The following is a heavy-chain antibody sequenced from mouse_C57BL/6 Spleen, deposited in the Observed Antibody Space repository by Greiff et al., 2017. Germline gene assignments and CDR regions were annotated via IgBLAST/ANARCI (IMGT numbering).Heavy chain of an antibody. CDR3: TALDY. V-gene: IGHV1-15*01. J-gene: IGHJ2*01. Sequence: VKLMESGAELVRPGASVTLSCKASGYTFTDYEMHWVKQTPVHGLEWIGAIDPETGGTAYNQKFKGKAILTADKSSSTAYMELRSLTSEDSAVYYCTALDYWGQGTTLTVSS. CDR1: GYTFTDYE. CDR2: IDPETGGT.